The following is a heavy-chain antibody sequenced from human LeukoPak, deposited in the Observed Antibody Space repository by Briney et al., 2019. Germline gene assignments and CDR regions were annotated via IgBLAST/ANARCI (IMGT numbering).Heavy chain of an antibody. D-gene: IGHD4-11*01. CDR1: GYTFTNYY. V-gene: IGHV1-46*01. Sequence: EASVKVSCKASGYTFTNYYIHWVRQAPGQGLEWMGITDPIGGSTNYAQKFQGRVTMTRDTSTSTVYMELSSLRSEDSAVYYCARWTTTYLDYWAREPWSPSPQ. CDR2: TDPIGGST. J-gene: IGHJ4*02. CDR3: ARWTTTYLDY.